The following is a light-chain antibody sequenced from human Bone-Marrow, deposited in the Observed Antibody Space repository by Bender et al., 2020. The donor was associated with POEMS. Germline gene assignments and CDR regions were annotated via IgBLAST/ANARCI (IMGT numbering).Light chain of an antibody. Sequence: QSVLTQPPSASGTPGQRVTISCSGSSSKFGSYPVNWYQQLPGAAPKLVIINNSQRPSGVPDRFSGSNSGTSASLAISGRLSDDGADFYCATCDDSLNGWVFGGGTKLTVL. J-gene: IGLJ3*02. V-gene: IGLV1-44*01. CDR3: ATCDDSLNGWV. CDR1: SSKFGSYP. CDR2: NNS.